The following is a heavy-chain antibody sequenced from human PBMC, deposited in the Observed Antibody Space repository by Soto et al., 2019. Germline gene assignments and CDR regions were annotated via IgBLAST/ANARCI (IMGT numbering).Heavy chain of an antibody. D-gene: IGHD3-9*01. CDR1: GDSMTRGSYY. CDR2: FYYTGST. CDR3: ARRRYFGNGYFTAPMDV. Sequence: SETLSLTCVVSGDSMTRGSYYWAWIRQPPGKGLEWIGSFYYTGSTNYNPSLKSRVTVSADTSNNHFSLRLTSVTAADTAVYYCARRRYFGNGYFTAPMDVWGQGTTVTVSS. V-gene: IGHV4-39*02. J-gene: IGHJ6*02.